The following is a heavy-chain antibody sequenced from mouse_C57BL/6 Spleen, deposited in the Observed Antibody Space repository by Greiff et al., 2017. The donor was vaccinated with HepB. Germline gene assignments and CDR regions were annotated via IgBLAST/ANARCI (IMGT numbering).Heavy chain of an antibody. CDR2: IDPSDSYT. CDR3: ARYWDKFYYAMDY. V-gene: IGHV1-59*01. D-gene: IGHD4-1*01. J-gene: IGHJ4*01. CDR1: GYTFTSYW. Sequence: QVQLKESGAELVRPGTSVKLSCKASGYTFTSYWMHWVKQRPGQGLEWIGVIDPSDSYTNYNQKFKGKATLTVDTSSSTAYMQLSSLTSEDSAVYYCARYWDKFYYAMDYWGQGTSVTVSS.